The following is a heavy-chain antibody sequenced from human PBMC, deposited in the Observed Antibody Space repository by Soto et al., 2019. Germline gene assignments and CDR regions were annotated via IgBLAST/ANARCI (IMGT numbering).Heavy chain of an antibody. D-gene: IGHD2-15*01. CDR1: GFTFSNYG. Sequence: PGGSLRLSCAASGFTFSNYGIHWVRQAPGKGLEWVAGISYDGNNKYYVDSVKGRFTLSRDNSKNTVSLQIDSLRAEDTAVYYCAKDLDVVVVVSATRGMDVWGQGTTVTVSS. CDR3: AKDLDVVVVVSATRGMDV. J-gene: IGHJ6*02. CDR2: ISYDGNNK. V-gene: IGHV3-30*18.